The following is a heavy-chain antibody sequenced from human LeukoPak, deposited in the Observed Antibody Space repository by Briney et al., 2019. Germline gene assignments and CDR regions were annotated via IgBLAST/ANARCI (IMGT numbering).Heavy chain of an antibody. Sequence: SQTLSLTCTVSGGSISSGSYYWSWIRQPAGKGLEWIGRIYTSGSTNYNPSLKSRVTISVDTSKNQFSLKLSSVTAADTAVYYCARSNRAYVVPAATDWGQGTLVTVSS. CDR3: ARSNRAYVVPAATD. CDR1: GGSISSGSYY. D-gene: IGHD2-2*01. CDR2: IYTSGST. J-gene: IGHJ4*02. V-gene: IGHV4-61*02.